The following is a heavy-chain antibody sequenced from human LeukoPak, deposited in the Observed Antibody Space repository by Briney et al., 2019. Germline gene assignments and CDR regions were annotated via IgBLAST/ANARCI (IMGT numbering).Heavy chain of an antibody. J-gene: IGHJ4*02. V-gene: IGHV1-18*01. CDR1: GYTFTSYG. CDR2: ISAYNGNT. D-gene: IGHD2-8*01. CDR3: ARDQWDIVLMVYASTFDY. Sequence: GASVKVSCKASGYTFTSYGISRVRQAPGQGLEWMGWISAYNGNTNYAQKLQGRVTMTTDTSTSTAYMELRSLRSDDTAVYYCARDQWDIVLMVYASTFDYWGQGTLVTVSS.